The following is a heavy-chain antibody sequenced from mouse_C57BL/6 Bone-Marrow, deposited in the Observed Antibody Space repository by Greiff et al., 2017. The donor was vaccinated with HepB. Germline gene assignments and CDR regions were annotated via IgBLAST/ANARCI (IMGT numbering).Heavy chain of an antibody. D-gene: IGHD1-1*01. J-gene: IGHJ2*01. CDR1: GYTFTSYW. Sequence: QVQLQQPGAELVMPGASVKLSCKASGYTFTSYWMHWVKQRPGQGLEWIGEIDPSDSYTNYNQKFKGKSTLTVDKSSSTAYMQLSGLTSEDSAVYYCARGGSSPYFDYWGQGTTLTVSS. V-gene: IGHV1-69*01. CDR2: IDPSDSYT. CDR3: ARGGSSPYFDY.